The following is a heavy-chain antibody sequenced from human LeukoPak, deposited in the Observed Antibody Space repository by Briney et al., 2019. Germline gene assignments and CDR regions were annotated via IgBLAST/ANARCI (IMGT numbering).Heavy chain of an antibody. CDR2: ISWDGGST. CDR3: AKDIYSGSYYGPFDY. D-gene: IGHD1-26*01. J-gene: IGHJ4*02. CDR1: GFTFDDYT. V-gene: IGHV3-43*01. Sequence: GGSLRLSCAASGFTFDDYTMHWVRQAPGKGLEWVSLISWDGGSTYYADSVKGRFTISRDNSKNSLYLQMNSLRTEDTALYYCAKDIYSGSYYGPFDYWGQGTLVTVSS.